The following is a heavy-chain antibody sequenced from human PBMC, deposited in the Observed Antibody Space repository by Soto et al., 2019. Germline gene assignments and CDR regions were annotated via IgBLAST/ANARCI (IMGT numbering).Heavy chain of an antibody. CDR3: AKDRHSSGWSSTFYYYGMDV. CDR1: GFTFSSYG. J-gene: IGHJ6*02. CDR2: ISSDGSNK. V-gene: IGHV3-30*18. Sequence: QVQLVESGGGVVQPGRSLRLSCAASGFTFSSYGMHWVRQAPGKGLEWVAVISSDGSNKYYADSVKGRFTISRDNSKNTLYLQMNSLRAEDTAVYYCAKDRHSSGWSSTFYYYGMDVWGQGTTVTVSS. D-gene: IGHD6-19*01.